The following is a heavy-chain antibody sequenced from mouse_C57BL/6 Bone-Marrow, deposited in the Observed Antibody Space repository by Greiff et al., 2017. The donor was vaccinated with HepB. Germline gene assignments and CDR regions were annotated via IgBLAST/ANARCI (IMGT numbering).Heavy chain of an antibody. CDR2: INPGSGGT. CDR3: ARGGTTVGTL. V-gene: IGHV1-54*01. CDR1: GYAFTNYL. Sequence: VQLQQSGAELVRPGTSVKVSCKASGYAFTNYLIEWVKQRPGQGLEWIGVINPGSGGTNYNEKFKGKATLTADKSSSTAYMHLSSLTSEDSAVYFWARGGTTVGTLWGQGTTLTVSS. J-gene: IGHJ2*01. D-gene: IGHD1-1*01.